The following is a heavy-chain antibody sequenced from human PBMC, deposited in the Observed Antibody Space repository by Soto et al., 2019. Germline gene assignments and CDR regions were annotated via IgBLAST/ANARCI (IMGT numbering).Heavy chain of an antibody. V-gene: IGHV1-69*13. Sequence: SVKVSCKASGGTFSSYAISWVRQAPGQGLEWMGGIIPIFGTANYAQKFQGRVTITADESTSTAYMELSSLRSEDTAVYYCAISEDSRGYYLSYFDYWGQGTLVTVSS. CDR2: IIPIFGTA. J-gene: IGHJ4*02. D-gene: IGHD3-22*01. CDR1: GGTFSSYA. CDR3: AISEDSRGYYLSYFDY.